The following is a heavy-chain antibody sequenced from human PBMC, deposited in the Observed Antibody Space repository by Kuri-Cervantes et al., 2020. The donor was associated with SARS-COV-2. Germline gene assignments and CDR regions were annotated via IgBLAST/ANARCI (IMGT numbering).Heavy chain of an antibody. V-gene: IGHV3-21*04. Sequence: GGSLRLSCAASGFTFSSYSMNWVRQAPGKVLEWVSSISSSSSYIYYADSVKGRFTISRDNAKKSLYLQMNSLRAEDTAVYYCAKDVINGGQWLVGGFDYWGQGTLVTVSS. CDR2: ISSSSSYI. CDR3: AKDVINGGQWLVGGFDY. CDR1: GFTFSSYS. J-gene: IGHJ4*02. D-gene: IGHD6-19*01.